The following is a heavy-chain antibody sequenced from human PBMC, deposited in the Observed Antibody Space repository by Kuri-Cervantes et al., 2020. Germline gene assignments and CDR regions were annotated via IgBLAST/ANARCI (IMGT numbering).Heavy chain of an antibody. CDR2: ISWNSGSI. CDR3: AKADSSSLSTNWFDP. D-gene: IGHD6-13*01. J-gene: IGHJ5*02. CDR1: GFTFDDYA. Sequence: GGSLRLSCAASGFTFDDYAMHWVRQAPGKGLEWVSGISWNSGSIGYADSVKGRFTISRDNAKNSLYLQMNSLRAEDTALYYCAKADSSSLSTNWFDPRGQGTLVTVSS. V-gene: IGHV3-9*01.